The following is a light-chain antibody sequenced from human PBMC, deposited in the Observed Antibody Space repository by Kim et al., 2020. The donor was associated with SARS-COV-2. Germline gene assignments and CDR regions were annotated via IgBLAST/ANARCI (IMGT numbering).Light chain of an antibody. CDR3: SSYTSSSTRVV. Sequence: QSALTQPASVSGSPGQSITISCTGTSSDVGGYNYVSWYQQHPGKAPKLMIYDVSNRPSGVSNRFSGSKSGNTASLTISGLQAEDEADYYCSSYTSSSTRVVFGGGAQLTDL. J-gene: IGLJ2*01. CDR1: SSDVGGYNY. V-gene: IGLV2-14*03. CDR2: DVS.